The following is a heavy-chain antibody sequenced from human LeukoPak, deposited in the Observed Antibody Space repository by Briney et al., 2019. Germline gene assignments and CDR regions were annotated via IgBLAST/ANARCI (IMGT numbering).Heavy chain of an antibody. CDR2: IIPILGIA. J-gene: IGHJ4*02. CDR1: GGTFSSYT. D-gene: IGHD5-24*01. Sequence: SVKVSCKASGGTFSSYTISWVRQAPGQGLEWMGRIIPILGIANYAQKFQGRVTITADKSTSTAYMELSSLRSEDTAVYYCAREGKGWLQPGGFDYWGQGTLVTVSS. CDR3: AREGKGWLQPGGFDY. V-gene: IGHV1-69*04.